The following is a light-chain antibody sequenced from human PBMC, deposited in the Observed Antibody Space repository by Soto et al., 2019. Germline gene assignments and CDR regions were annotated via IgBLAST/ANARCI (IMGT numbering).Light chain of an antibody. CDR1: QSISSW. Sequence: DIQMTQSPSTLSGSVGDRVTITCRASQSISSWLAWYQQKPGKAPKLLIYKASSLESGVPSRFSGSGSGTEFTLTISSLQPDDSATYYCQQYNSPPTFGQGTRLEIK. J-gene: IGKJ5*01. CDR2: KAS. CDR3: QQYNSPPT. V-gene: IGKV1-5*03.